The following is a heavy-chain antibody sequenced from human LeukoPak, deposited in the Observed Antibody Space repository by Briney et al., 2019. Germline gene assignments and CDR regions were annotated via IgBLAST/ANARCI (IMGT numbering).Heavy chain of an antibody. CDR1: GFTFRDYT. CDR3: PRAVSTMVRGEIDY. V-gene: IGHV3-30-3*01. CDR2: ISYDGSNK. D-gene: IGHD3-10*01. J-gene: IGHJ4*02. Sequence: PGGSLRLSCAASGFTFRDYTMNWVRQAPGKGLEWVAVISYDGSNKYYADSVKGRFTISRDNSKNTLYLQMNSLRAEDTAVYYCPRAVSTMVRGEIDYWGQGTLVTVSS.